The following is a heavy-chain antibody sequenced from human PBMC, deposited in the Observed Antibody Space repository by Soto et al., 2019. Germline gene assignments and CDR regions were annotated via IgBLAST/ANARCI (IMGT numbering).Heavy chain of an antibody. CDR3: VRDRGYSGYTY. CDR1: GFDFSDYY. CDR2: ITSSSSNFT. Sequence: PGGSLRLSCAASGFDFSDYYMSWIRQAPGKGPEWVAYITSSSSNFTNYADSVKGRFTISRDNAKNSVYLQMNSLTAEDTALYYCVRDRGYSGYTYWGQGTLVTVSA. D-gene: IGHD5-12*01. V-gene: IGHV3-11*06. J-gene: IGHJ4*02.